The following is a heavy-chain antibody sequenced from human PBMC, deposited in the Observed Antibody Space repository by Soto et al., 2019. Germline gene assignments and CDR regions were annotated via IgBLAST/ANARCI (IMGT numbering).Heavy chain of an antibody. J-gene: IGHJ4*02. CDR2: ISSSSSTI. V-gene: IGHV3-48*02. D-gene: IGHD3-22*01. Sequence: GGSLRLSCAASGFTFSNYNMNWVRQAPGKGLEWVSSISSSSSTIYYADSVKGRFTISRDNAKNSLYLQMNSLRDEDTAVYYCASRYYYDSSGYYYPYYYWGQGTLVTVSS. CDR3: ASRYYYDSSGYYYPYYY. CDR1: GFTFSNYN.